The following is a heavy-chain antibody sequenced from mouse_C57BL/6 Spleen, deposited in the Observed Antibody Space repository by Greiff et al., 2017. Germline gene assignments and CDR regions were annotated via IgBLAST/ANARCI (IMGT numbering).Heavy chain of an antibody. J-gene: IGHJ2*01. Sequence: VQLQQPGAELVMPGASVKLSCKASGYTFTSYWMHWVKQRPGQGLEWIGEIDPSDSYTNYNQKFKGKSTLTVDKSSSTAYMQLSSLTSEDSAVYYCARHGTRDYFDYWGQGTTLTVSS. CDR1: GYTFTSYW. V-gene: IGHV1-69*01. D-gene: IGHD1-1*01. CDR3: ARHGTRDYFDY. CDR2: IDPSDSYT.